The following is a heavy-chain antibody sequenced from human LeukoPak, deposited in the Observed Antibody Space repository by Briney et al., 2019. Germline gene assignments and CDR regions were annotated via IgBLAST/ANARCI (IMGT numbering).Heavy chain of an antibody. CDR3: ARHGDFSSSWYYFDY. J-gene: IGHJ4*02. V-gene: IGHV4-39*01. CDR1: GGSIRSSSYY. CDR2: IYYSRST. Sequence: SETLSLTCTVSGGSIRSSSYYWGWIRQPPGKGLEWIGSIYYSRSTYYNPSLKSRVTISVDTSKNQFSLKLSSVTAADTAVYYCARHGDFSSSWYYFDYWGQGTLVTVSS. D-gene: IGHD6-13*01.